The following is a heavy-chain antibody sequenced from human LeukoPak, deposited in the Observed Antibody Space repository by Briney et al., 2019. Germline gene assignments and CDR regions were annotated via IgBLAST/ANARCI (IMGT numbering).Heavy chain of an antibody. J-gene: IGHJ4*02. CDR3: AKGKRYPDY. D-gene: IGHD1-1*01. V-gene: IGHV3-7*03. CDR1: GFTFSESW. Sequence: PGGSLRLSCVVSGFTFSESWMSWVRQAPGKGLGWVASLNLDGSDKYHVDSVKGRFTISRDNAKNSLYLQMDSLRVEDTAVYYCAKGKRYPDYWGQGTLVTVSS. CDR2: LNLDGSDK.